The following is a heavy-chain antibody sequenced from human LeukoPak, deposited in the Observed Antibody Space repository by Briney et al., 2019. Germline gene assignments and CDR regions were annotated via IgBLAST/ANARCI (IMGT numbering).Heavy chain of an antibody. D-gene: IGHD6-19*01. CDR1: GGTFSSYA. J-gene: IGHJ6*02. V-gene: IGHV1-69*04. Sequence: ASVKVSCKASGGTFSSYAISWVRQAPGQGLEWMGRIIPILGIANYAQKSQGRVTITADKSTSTAYMELSSLRSEDTAVYYCARAPHISGWTEGYYYYGMDVWGQGTTVTVSS. CDR3: ARAPHISGWTEGYYYYGMDV. CDR2: IIPILGIA.